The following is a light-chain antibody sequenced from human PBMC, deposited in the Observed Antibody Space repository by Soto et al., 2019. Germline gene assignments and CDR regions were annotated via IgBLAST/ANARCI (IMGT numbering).Light chain of an antibody. CDR1: SSDIGAYDY. J-gene: IGLJ1*01. CDR2: NVN. V-gene: IGLV2-14*03. Sequence: QSALTQPASVSGSPGQSITISCSGTSSDIGAYDYVSWYQQHPGKPPKLMIYNVNNRPSGVSYRFSGSKSANTASLTISGLQTEDEADYYCISYTSDDVRYVFGTGTKVTVL. CDR3: ISYTSDDVRYV.